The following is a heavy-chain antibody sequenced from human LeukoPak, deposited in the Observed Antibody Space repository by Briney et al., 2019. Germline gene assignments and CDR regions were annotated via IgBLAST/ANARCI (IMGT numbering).Heavy chain of an antibody. CDR2: ISYDGSNK. CDR1: GFTFSSYA. CDR3: ARSSGSYIFDY. V-gene: IGHV3-30*04. Sequence: GGSLRLSCAASGFTFSSYAMHWVRQAPGKGLEWVAVISYDGSNKYYADSVKGRFTISRDNSKNTLYLQMNSLRAEDTAVYYCARSSGSYIFDYWGQGTLVTVS. D-gene: IGHD3-10*01. J-gene: IGHJ4*02.